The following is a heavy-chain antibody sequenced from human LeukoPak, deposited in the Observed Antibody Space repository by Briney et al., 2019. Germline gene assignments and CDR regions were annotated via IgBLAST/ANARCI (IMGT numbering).Heavy chain of an antibody. CDR2: IYHSGST. J-gene: IGHJ4*02. CDR3: ARRQGGFPFDY. CDR1: GGSISSSNW. Sequence: SGTLSLTCAVSGGSISSSNWWSWVRQPPGKGLEWIGEIYHSGSTNYNPSLKSRVTISVDTSKNQFSLKLSSVTAADTAVYYCARRQGGFPFDYWGQGTLVTVSS. D-gene: IGHD2-15*01. V-gene: IGHV4-4*02.